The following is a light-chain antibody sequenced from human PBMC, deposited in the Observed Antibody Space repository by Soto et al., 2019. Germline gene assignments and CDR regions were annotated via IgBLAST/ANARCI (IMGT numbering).Light chain of an antibody. V-gene: IGKV3-20*01. CDR1: QNVGSRY. Sequence: ELVFTHSPGTLSLSPGERATLSCRASQNVGSRYLAWYQQKPGQAPRLLIYGTSNRATGIPDRFSGSGSGTDFSLTISSLEPGDLAVYYCQQYGSSPRTFGQGTKVDIK. CDR3: QQYGSSPRT. J-gene: IGKJ1*01. CDR2: GTS.